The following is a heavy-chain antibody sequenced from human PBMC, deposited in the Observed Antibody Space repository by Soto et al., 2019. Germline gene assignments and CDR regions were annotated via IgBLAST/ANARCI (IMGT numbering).Heavy chain of an antibody. CDR1: GGSTSDSY. CDR3: ARGYDWFDP. J-gene: IGHJ5*01. V-gene: IGHV4-59*01. D-gene: IGHD1-1*01. CDR2: IHHSGSI. Sequence: QVQLQESGPGLVKPSETLSLTRSVSGGSTSDSYWSWIRQPPGKGLEWIAYIHHSGSIYYNPSLKSRATISIDTSKNHFSLNLASVTGADTAVYYCARGYDWFDPWGQGTLVTVSS.